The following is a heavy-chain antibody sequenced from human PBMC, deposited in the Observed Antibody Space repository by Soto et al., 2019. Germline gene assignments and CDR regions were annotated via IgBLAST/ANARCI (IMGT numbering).Heavy chain of an antibody. CDR2: INPNSGGT. CDR3: ARSRVRGVILAGYYYGMDV. D-gene: IGHD3-10*01. J-gene: IGHJ6*02. Sequence: GASVKVSCKASGYTFTGYYMHWVRQAPGQGLEWMGWINPNSGGTNYAQKFQGWVTMTRDTSISTAYMELSRLRSDDTAVYYCARSRVRGVILAGYYYGMDVWGQGITVTVS. V-gene: IGHV1-2*04. CDR1: GYTFTGYY.